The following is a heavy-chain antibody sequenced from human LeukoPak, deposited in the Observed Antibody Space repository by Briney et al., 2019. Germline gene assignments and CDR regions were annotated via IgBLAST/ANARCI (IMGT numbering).Heavy chain of an antibody. CDR1: GGSISSYY. J-gene: IGHJ6*02. CDR3: ARSSRFYYYGMDV. V-gene: IGHV4-59*01. Sequence: SETLSLTCTVSGGSISSYYWSWIRQPPGKGLEWIGYIYYSGSTNYNPSLKSRVTISVDTSKNQFSLKLSSVTAADTAVYYCARSSRFYYYGMDVWGQGTTVTVSS. D-gene: IGHD3-16*02. CDR2: IYYSGST.